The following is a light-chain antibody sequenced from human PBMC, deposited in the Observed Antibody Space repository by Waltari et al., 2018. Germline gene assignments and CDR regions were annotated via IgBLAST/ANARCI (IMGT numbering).Light chain of an antibody. V-gene: IGKV1-9*01. CDR1: QGISSS. CDR2: AAS. Sequence: IQLTQSPSSLSASVGDRVTITCRASQGISSSLAWYQQKPGKAPKLLTYAASTLQSGVPSRFSGSGSGTDFTLTISSLQPEDFATYYCQQLNSYPWTFGQGTKVEIK. CDR3: QQLNSYPWT. J-gene: IGKJ1*01.